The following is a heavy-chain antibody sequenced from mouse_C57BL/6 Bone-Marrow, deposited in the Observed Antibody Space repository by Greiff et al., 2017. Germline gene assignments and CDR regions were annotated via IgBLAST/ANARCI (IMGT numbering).Heavy chain of an antibody. CDR1: GYTFTDYY. J-gene: IGHJ3*01. D-gene: IGHD2-2*01. CDR3: ARWRVTTPLAY. CDR2: INPYNGGT. V-gene: IGHV1-19*01. Sequence: EVQVVESGPVLVKPGASVKMSCKASGYTFTDYYMNWVKQSHGKSLEWIGVINPYNGGTSYNQKFKGKATLTVDKSSSTAYMELNSLTSEDSAVYYCARWRVTTPLAYWGQGTLVTVSA.